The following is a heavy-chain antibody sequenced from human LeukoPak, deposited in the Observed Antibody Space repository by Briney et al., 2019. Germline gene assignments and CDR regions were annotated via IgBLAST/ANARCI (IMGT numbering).Heavy chain of an antibody. CDR3: ARGHYDFWSGYYSSNAFDI. CDR2: IYTSGST. J-gene: IGHJ3*02. V-gene: IGHV4-4*07. CDR1: GGSISSYY. D-gene: IGHD3-3*01. Sequence: SSETLSLTCTVSGGSISSYYWSWIRQPAGKGLEWIGRIYTSGSTNYSPSLKSRVTMSVDTSKNQFSLKLSSVTAADTAVYYCARGHYDFWSGYYSSNAFDIWGQGTMVTVSS.